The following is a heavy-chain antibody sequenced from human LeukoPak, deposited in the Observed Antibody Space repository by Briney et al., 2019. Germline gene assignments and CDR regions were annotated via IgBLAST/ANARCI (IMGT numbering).Heavy chain of an antibody. D-gene: IGHD2-2*01. Sequence: GGSLRLSCAASGFMINRDWMSWVRQAPGKGLDWVASIKGDGSMIHHADSVKGRFTISRDNSKNTLYLQMNSLRAEDTAVYYCARGRGDIVVVPASSAYGMDVWGQGTTVTVSS. CDR2: IKGDGSMI. CDR1: GFMINRDW. V-gene: IGHV3-30*03. J-gene: IGHJ6*02. CDR3: ARGRGDIVVVPASSAYGMDV.